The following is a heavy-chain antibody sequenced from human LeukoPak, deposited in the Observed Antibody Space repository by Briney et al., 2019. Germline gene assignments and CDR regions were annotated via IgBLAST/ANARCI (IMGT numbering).Heavy chain of an antibody. D-gene: IGHD6-19*01. CDR1: GYTFTSYG. V-gene: IGHV1-18*01. Sequence: ASVKVSCKASGYTFTSYGISWVRQAPGQGLEWMGWISAYNGNTNYAQKLQGRVTMTTDTSTSTAYMELRSLRSDDTAVYYCARGYSSGWYGFRPQYYFDYWGQGTLVTVPS. CDR3: ARGYSSGWYGFRPQYYFDY. CDR2: ISAYNGNT. J-gene: IGHJ4*02.